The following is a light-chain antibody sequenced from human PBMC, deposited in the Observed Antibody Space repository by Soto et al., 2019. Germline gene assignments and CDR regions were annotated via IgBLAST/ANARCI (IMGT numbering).Light chain of an antibody. V-gene: IGKV1-39*01. CDR2: ATS. CDR3: HQTYTTPRT. J-gene: IGKJ1*01. CDR1: ETVSTY. Sequence: DTPMTQSPSSLSASVGDRISITCRASETVSTYLNWYQQKPGKAPTLLISATSTLQSGVPSRFSGSGSGTEFTLTITSLQPEDFATYYCHQTYTTPRTFGQGTKVAIK.